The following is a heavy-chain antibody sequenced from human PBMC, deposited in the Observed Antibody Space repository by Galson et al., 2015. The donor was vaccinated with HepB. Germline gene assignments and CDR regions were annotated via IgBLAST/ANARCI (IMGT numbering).Heavy chain of an antibody. CDR1: GFTFSSYS. J-gene: IGHJ3*02. CDR3: ARERIQIWPHDAFDI. Sequence: SLRLSCAASGFTFSSYSMNWVRQAPGKGLEWVSYISSSSSTIYYADSVKGRFTISRDNAKNSLYLQMNSLRDEDTAVYYYARERIQIWPHDAFDIWGQGTMVTVSS. CDR2: ISSSSSTI. V-gene: IGHV3-48*02. D-gene: IGHD5-18*01.